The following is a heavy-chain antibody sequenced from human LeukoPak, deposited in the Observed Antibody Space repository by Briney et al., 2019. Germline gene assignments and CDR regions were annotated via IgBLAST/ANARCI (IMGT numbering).Heavy chain of an antibody. J-gene: IGHJ6*04. D-gene: IGHD5/OR15-5a*01. CDR3: VRGVYGGDV. Sequence: ASVKVSCKASGYIFITHYIHWVRQAPGQGLEWVGWIDPDTGGTNYALKFQGRVTLTRDTSISTAYMELSRLRSDDTAVYFCVRGVYGGDVWGKGTSVTISS. CDR1: GYIFITHY. V-gene: IGHV1-2*02. CDR2: IDPDTGGT.